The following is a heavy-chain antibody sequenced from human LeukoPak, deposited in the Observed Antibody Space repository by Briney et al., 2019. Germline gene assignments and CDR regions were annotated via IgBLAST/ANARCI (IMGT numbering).Heavy chain of an antibody. V-gene: IGHV3-21*01. D-gene: IGHD6-13*01. CDR2: ISTTSDYI. CDR1: GFTFSGYS. CDR3: ARGGIYSQGFDY. Sequence: GGSLRLSCAASGFTFSGYSMTWVRQAPGKGLEWVASISTTSDYIHYADSLKGRVAISRDNAKNSLYLQMNSLRAEDTAIYYCARGGIYSQGFDYWGQGSLVTVSS. J-gene: IGHJ4*02.